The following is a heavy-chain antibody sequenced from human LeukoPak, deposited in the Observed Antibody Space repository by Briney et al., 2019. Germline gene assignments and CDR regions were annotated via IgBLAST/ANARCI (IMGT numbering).Heavy chain of an antibody. Sequence: SETLSLTCTVSGGSISSSSYYWGWIRQPPGTGLEWIGSIYYSGSTYYNPSLKSRVTVSVDTSKNQFSLKLSSVTAADTAVYYCARDFGSYSSSWYALNYYYYYYMDVWGKGTTVTVSS. CDR3: ARDFGSYSSSWYALNYYYYYYMDV. CDR2: IYYSGST. J-gene: IGHJ6*03. CDR1: GGSISSSSYY. V-gene: IGHV4-39*07. D-gene: IGHD6-13*01.